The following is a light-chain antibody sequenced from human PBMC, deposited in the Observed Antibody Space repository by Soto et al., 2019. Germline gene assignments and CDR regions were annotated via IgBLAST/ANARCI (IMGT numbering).Light chain of an antibody. CDR2: DVN. V-gene: IGLV2-18*02. CDR1: SSDVGSYNR. CDR3: CSYTTRTTYV. Sequence: QSVLTQPTSVSGSPGQSITVSCTGTSSDVGSYNRVSWYQQSPGTAPKLIIYDVNNRPLGVPDRFFGSKSGNTASLTISGLQAEDEADYYCCSYTTRTTYVFGTGTKVTVL. J-gene: IGLJ1*01.